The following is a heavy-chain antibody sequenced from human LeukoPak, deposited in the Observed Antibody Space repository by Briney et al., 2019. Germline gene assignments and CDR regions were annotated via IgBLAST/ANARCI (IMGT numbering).Heavy chain of an antibody. D-gene: IGHD3-10*01. CDR2: INPNSGGT. CDR3: ARGDYYGSGSYVP. CDR1: GYTFTGYY. V-gene: IGHV1-2*02. Sequence: ASVKVSCKASGYTFTGYYMHWVRQAPGQGLEWMGWINPNSGGTNYAQKFQGRVTMTRDTSISTAYMELSRLRSDDTAVYYCARGDYYGSGSYVPWGQGTLVTVSS. J-gene: IGHJ5*02.